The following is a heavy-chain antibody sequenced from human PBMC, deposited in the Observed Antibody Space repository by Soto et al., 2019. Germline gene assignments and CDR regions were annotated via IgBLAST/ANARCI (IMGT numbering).Heavy chain of an antibody. V-gene: IGHV5-51*01. D-gene: IGHD6-19*01. J-gene: IGHJ5*02. CDR3: ARRSITYSSGWSKIDWFGP. Sequence: PGESLKISCKGSGYSFTSYWIRWVRQMPGKGLEWMGIIYPGDSDTRYSPSFQGQVTISADKSISTAYLQWSSLKASDTAMYYYARRSITYSSGWSKIDWFGPWWQGTLVPV. CDR2: IYPGDSDT. CDR1: GYSFTSYW.